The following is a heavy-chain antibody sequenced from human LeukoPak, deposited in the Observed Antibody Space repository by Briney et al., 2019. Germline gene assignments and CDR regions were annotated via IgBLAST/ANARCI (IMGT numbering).Heavy chain of an antibody. V-gene: IGHV4-39*01. Sequence: KPSETLSLTCSVSGGSISSSSYYWGWIRQPPGKGLEWIGSIYYSGSTYYNPSLKSRVTISVDTSKNQFSLKLSSVTAADTAVYYCARHVVVAAGGAPYYFDYWGQGTLVTVSS. CDR2: IYYSGST. J-gene: IGHJ4*02. CDR1: GGSISSSSYY. CDR3: ARHVVVAAGGAPYYFDY. D-gene: IGHD2-15*01.